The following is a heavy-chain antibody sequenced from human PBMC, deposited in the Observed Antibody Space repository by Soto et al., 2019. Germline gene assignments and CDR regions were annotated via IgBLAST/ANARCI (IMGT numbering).Heavy chain of an antibody. CDR1: GGSISSSSYY. D-gene: IGHD3-3*01. V-gene: IGHV4-39*01. CDR3: ARSITIFGVVTTYFDY. CDR2: IYYSGST. J-gene: IGHJ4*02. Sequence: SETLSLTCTVSGGSISSSSYYWGWIRQPPGKGLEWIGSIYYSGSTYYNPSLKSRVTISVDTSKNQFSLKLSSVTAADTAVYYCARSITIFGVVTTYFDYWGQGTLVTVSS.